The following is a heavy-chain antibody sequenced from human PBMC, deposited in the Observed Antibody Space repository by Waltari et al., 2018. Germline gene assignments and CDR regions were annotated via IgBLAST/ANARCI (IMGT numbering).Heavy chain of an antibody. D-gene: IGHD2-2*02. CDR3: ARGDRYLQDP. CDR1: GYTFTSYD. V-gene: IGHV1-8*01. CDR2: WVTPNSGNT. Sequence: QVQLVQSGAEVKKPGASVKVSCKASGYTFTSYDINWVRQATGQGLEWLRAAPRQDLQWMDWVTPNSGNTGDAQKVQGRYTMTSSTSISTAYMELGSLRSEDTAVYYCARGDRYLQDPWGQVTLVTVSS. J-gene: IGHJ5*02.